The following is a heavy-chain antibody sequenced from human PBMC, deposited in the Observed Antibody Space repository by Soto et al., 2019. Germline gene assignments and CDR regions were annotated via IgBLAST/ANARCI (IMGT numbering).Heavy chain of an antibody. J-gene: IGHJ6*02. CDR3: AGGPPGYCSSTSCYDYYYYAMDV. CDR2: IYYSGST. CDR1: GGSISSGSYY. Sequence: SETLSLTCTVSGGSISSGSYYWSWIRQHPGKGLEWIGYIYYSGSTHYNPSLTSRVTISVDTSENHLSLKLSSVTAADTAVYYCAGGPPGYCSSTSCYDYYYYAMDVWGQGTTVTVSS. V-gene: IGHV4-31*03. D-gene: IGHD2-2*01.